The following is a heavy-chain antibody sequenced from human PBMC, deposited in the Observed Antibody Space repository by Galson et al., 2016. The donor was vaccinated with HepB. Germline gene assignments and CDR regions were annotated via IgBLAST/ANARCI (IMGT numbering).Heavy chain of an antibody. J-gene: IGHJ4*02. CDR2: IYSSRTIT. Sequence: SLRLSCAGSGFTFGDYYMSWVRQPPGKGLEYIAYIYSSRTITFYAGYVRGRFTVSRDNAKSSLYLQLSCLRPNDSAIDYCATTGLLDNSGQGVLVTVSS. CDR1: GFTFGDYY. D-gene: IGHD1-14*01. CDR3: ATTGLLDN. V-gene: IGHV3-11*01.